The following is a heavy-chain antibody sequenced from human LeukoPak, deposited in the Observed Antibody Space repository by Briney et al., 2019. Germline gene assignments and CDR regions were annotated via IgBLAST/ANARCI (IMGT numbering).Heavy chain of an antibody. J-gene: IGHJ5*02. CDR1: GGSISSYY. V-gene: IGHV4-4*07. D-gene: IGHD3-10*01. CDR3: ARERIWFGELLGGFDP. CDR2: IYTSGST. Sequence: SETLSLTCTVSGGSISSYYWSWIRQPAVKGLEWIGRIYTSGSTNYNPSLKSRVTMSVDTSKNQFSLKLSSVTAADTAVYYCARERIWFGELLGGFDPWGQGTLVTVSS.